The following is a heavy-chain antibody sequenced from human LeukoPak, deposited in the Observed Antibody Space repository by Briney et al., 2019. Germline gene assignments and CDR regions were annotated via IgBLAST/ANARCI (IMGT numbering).Heavy chain of an antibody. Sequence: SETLSLTCIVSGYSITSGYYWGWMRQPPGKGLEWIGSIYESGRTYYNPSLKSRVSISADTSKNQVSLKLSSVTAADTAVYYCARDFRDSYHGLGYWGQGTLVTVSS. D-gene: IGHD3-10*01. CDR1: GYSITSGYY. CDR2: IYESGRT. CDR3: ARDFRDSYHGLGY. J-gene: IGHJ4*02. V-gene: IGHV4-38-2*02.